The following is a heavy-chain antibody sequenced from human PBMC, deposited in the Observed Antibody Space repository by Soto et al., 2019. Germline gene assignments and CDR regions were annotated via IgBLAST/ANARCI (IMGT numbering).Heavy chain of an antibody. CDR3: ARGRGDRRGFAT. Sequence: PAETLSRACAVSGGSISSGGYSWSWIRQPAGKGRVWIGYIYHSGSTYYNPSLKSRVTIAVDRSKNQFSLKLSSVTAAGTGVYYCARGRGDRRGFATWGRGTLVTVSS. J-gene: IGHJ5*02. CDR2: IYHSGST. D-gene: IGHD7-27*01. V-gene: IGHV4-30-2*01. CDR1: GGSISSGGYS.